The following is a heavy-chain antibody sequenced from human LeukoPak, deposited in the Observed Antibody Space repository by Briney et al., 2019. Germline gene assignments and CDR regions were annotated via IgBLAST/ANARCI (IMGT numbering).Heavy chain of an antibody. CDR2: IIPIFGTA. D-gene: IGHD4-17*01. J-gene: IGHJ4*02. V-gene: IGHV1-69*13. CDR1: GGTFSSYA. CDR3: ARDSGDERYYGDYSPDY. Sequence: SVKVSCKASGGTFSSYAISWVRQAPGQGLEWMGGIIPIFGTANYAQKFQGRVTITADESTSTAYMELSSLRSEDTAVYYCARDSGDERYYGDYSPDYWGQGTLVTVSS.